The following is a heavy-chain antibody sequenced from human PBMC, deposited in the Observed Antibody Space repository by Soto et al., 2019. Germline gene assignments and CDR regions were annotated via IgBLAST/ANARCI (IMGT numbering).Heavy chain of an antibody. V-gene: IGHV6-1*01. J-gene: IGHJ4*02. Sequence: SQTLSLTCGISGDSVSSNSAAWNWLRQSPSRGLEWLGRTYYRSKWYNDYAVSVESRITINPDTSKNHFSLQLNFVTPEDTAVYYCRAHAIHKYFDWWGQGTLVTVSS. CDR2: TYYRSKWYN. CDR3: RAHAIHKYFDW. D-gene: IGHD5-18*01. CDR1: GDSVSSNSAA.